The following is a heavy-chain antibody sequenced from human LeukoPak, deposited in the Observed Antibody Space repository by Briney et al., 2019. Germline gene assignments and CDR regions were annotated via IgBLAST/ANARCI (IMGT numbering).Heavy chain of an antibody. V-gene: IGHV5-51*01. CDR3: ARSSWYESNWFDP. Sequence: GESLRISCKGSGYSFTSYWIGWVRQMPGKGLEWMGIIYPGDSDTRYSPSFQGQVTISADKSISTAYLQWSSLKASDTAMYYCARSSWYESNWFDPWGQGTLVTVSP. D-gene: IGHD6-13*01. CDR1: GYSFTSYW. CDR2: IYPGDSDT. J-gene: IGHJ5*02.